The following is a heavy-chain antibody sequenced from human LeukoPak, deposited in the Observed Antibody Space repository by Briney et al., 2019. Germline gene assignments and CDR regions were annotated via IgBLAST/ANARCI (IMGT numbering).Heavy chain of an antibody. CDR3: ARVSSRTTAKLDY. J-gene: IGHJ4*02. D-gene: IGHD4-4*01. CDR1: GYTFTGYY. CDR2: INPNSGGT. Sequence: ASVKVSCKAAGYTFTGYYMHWVRQAPGQGLEWMGWINPNSGGTNYAQKFQGRVTMTRDTSISTAYMELSRLRSDDTAVYYCARVSSRTTAKLDYWGQGTLVTVSS. V-gene: IGHV1-2*02.